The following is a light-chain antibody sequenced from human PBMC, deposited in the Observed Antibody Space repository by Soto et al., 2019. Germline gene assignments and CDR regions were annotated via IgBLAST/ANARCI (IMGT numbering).Light chain of an antibody. CDR2: LGS. CDR3: MQDAHFST. V-gene: IGKV2-28*01. Sequence: IVMTQSPLSLPVTPGEPASISCRSSQSLLHSNGYNYLDWYLQKPGQSPQLLIYLGSNRASGGPDRFSGSGSGTDFTLKISRVEADDVRFYYCMQDAHFSTFGQGTKVDIK. J-gene: IGKJ1*01. CDR1: QSLLHSNGYNY.